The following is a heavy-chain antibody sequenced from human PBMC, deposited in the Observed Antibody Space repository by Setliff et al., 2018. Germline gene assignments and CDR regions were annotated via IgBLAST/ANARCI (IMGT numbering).Heavy chain of an antibody. CDR2: IYYSGST. J-gene: IGHJ4*02. Sequence: SETLSLTCAVYGGSFSGYYWSWIRQPTGKGLEWIGSIYYSGSTYYNPSLKSRVTISVDTSKNQFSLKLSSVTAADTAVYYCASWGTVTLFDYWGQGTLVTVSS. CDR1: GGSFSGYY. V-gene: IGHV4-34*01. CDR3: ASWGTVTLFDY. D-gene: IGHD4-4*01.